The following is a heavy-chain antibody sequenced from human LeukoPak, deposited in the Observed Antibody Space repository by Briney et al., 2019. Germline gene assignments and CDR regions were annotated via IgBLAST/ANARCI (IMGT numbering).Heavy chain of an antibody. CDR2: ISSSSSYI. CDR1: GFTFSSYS. V-gene: IGHV3-21*01. J-gene: IGHJ4*02. Sequence: PGGSLRLSCAASGFTFSSYSMNWVCPAPGKGLEWVSSISSSSSYIYYADSVKGRFTISRDNAKNSLYLQMNSLRAEDTAVYYCARIAAAGVYYFDYWGQGTLVTVSS. CDR3: ARIAAAGVYYFDY. D-gene: IGHD6-13*01.